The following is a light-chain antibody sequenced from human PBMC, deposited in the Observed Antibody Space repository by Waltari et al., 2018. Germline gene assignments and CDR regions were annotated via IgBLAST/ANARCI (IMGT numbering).Light chain of an antibody. V-gene: IGKV3-20*01. CDR2: RAS. J-gene: IGKJ1*01. CDR3: EQHGTLPAT. Sequence: EIVLPQSPGTASLSPGESVTLSCRASQSVGSSSLAWYQQKPGLAPRLVSYRASRRATGVPDRFSGSGSGTDFSLTISRLEPEDFAVYCCEQHGTLPATFGQGTKVEIK. CDR1: QSVGSSS.